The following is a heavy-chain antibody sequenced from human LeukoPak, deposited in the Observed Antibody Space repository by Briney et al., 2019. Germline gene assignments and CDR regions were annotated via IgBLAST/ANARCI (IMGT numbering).Heavy chain of an antibody. Sequence: ASVKVSCKTSGYTFTNYDINWVRQATGQGLEWMEWMNPYSGYAGYAQKFQGRVTITRNTSISTAYMELSSLTSEDTAVYYCARGLGHARRYYFDYWGQGTLVTVSS. CDR3: ARGLGHARRYYFDY. D-gene: IGHD7-27*01. J-gene: IGHJ4*02. V-gene: IGHV1-8*03. CDR2: MNPYSGYA. CDR1: GYTFTNYD.